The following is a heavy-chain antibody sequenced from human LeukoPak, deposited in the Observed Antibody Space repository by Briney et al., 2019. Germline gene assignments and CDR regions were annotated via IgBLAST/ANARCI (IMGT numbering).Heavy chain of an antibody. J-gene: IGHJ4*02. Sequence: GGSLRLSCAASGFTFSRDWMHWVRQAPGKGLVWVSRISDDGSITTYADSVQGRFTISRDNAKNTLYLQMNSLRAEDTAVYYCATPRYSGSSRQFDYWGQGTLVTVSS. CDR3: ATPRYSGSSRQFDY. CDR2: ISDDGSIT. CDR1: GFTFSRDW. D-gene: IGHD5-12*01. V-gene: IGHV3-74*03.